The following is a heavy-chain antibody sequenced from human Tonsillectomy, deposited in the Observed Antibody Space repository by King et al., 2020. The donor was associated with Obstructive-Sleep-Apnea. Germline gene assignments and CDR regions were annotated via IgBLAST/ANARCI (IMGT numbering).Heavy chain of an antibody. CDR1: GFTFSGSA. V-gene: IGHV3-73*01. J-gene: IGHJ5*02. D-gene: IGHD5-24*01. CDR3: TRIEIINWFDP. CDR2: IRSKVDSYAT. Sequence: VQLVESGGGLVQPGGSLKLSCAASGFTFSGSAIHWVRQASGKGLEWVGRIRSKVDSYATVYAASVNGRFTISRDDSQNTAYLQMNSLKTEDTAVYYCTRIEIINWFDPWGQGTLVTVSS.